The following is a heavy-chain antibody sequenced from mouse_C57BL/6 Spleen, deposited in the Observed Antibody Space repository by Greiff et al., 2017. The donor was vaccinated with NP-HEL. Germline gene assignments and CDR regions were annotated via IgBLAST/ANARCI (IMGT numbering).Heavy chain of an antibody. CDR1: GFTFSSYA. CDR3: ARDDYYGSSYDYAMDY. V-gene: IGHV5-4*01. D-gene: IGHD1-1*01. CDR2: ISDGGSYT. Sequence: EVKLMESGGGLVKPGGSLKLSCAASGFTFSSYAMSWVRQTPEKRLEWVATISDGGSYTYYPDNVKGRFTISRDNAKNNLYLQMSHLKSEDTAMYYCARDDYYGSSYDYAMDYWGQGTSVTVSS. J-gene: IGHJ4*01.